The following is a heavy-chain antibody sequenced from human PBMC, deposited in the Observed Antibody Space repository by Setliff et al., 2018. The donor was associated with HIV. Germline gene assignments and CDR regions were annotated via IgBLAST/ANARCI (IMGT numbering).Heavy chain of an antibody. J-gene: IGHJ4*02. Sequence: KSGGSLRLSCAVSGFNFRGYNMNWVRQAPGKGLEWVSSISTSSTYTYYADSVKGRLTISRDNAKNSLYLQMNSLTAEDTAVYYCARDVSWRVRTYIDYWGQGALVTVS. CDR1: GFNFRGYN. CDR3: ARDVSWRVRTYIDY. V-gene: IGHV3-21*01. CDR2: ISTSSTYT. D-gene: IGHD3-3*01.